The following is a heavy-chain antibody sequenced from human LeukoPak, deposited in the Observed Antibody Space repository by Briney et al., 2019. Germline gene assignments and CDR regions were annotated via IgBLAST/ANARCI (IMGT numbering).Heavy chain of an antibody. D-gene: IGHD1-26*01. Sequence: PSETLSLTCAVYGGSFSDYFWRWIREPPDKGLEWIGEISHSGSANYNPSLKSRVTISVDTSKNQFSLKLSSVAAADTAVYYCAREIAEWELPWGYWGQGTLVTVSS. CDR1: GGSFSDYF. CDR2: ISHSGSA. V-gene: IGHV4-34*01. CDR3: AREIAEWELPWGY. J-gene: IGHJ4*02.